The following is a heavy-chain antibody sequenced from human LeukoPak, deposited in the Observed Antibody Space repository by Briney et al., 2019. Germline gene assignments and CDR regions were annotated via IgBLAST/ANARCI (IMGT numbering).Heavy chain of an antibody. CDR1: GGSISSGRHY. CDR3: AALPGGVTTPNPS. J-gene: IGHJ5*02. D-gene: IGHD4-17*01. Sequence: SETLSLTCTVSGGSISSGRHYWRWIRQTAGKGLDWIGRVSTSGSTNYNPSLKSRVTISLDTSKNQFSLKLTSVTAADTAVYYCAALPGGVTTPNPSWGQGTLVTVSS. CDR2: VSTSGST. V-gene: IGHV4-61*02.